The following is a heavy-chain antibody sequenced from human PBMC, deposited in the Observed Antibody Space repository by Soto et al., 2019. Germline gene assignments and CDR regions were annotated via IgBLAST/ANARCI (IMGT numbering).Heavy chain of an antibody. J-gene: IGHJ1*01. Sequence: PGGSLRLSCAASGFTFSSSTMNWVRQAPGKGLEWVSAIIDSGGYTYYADSVKGRFTISRDNSKNTLYLQMNSLRAEDTALYYCVKDESINWYSGHFRHWGQGTLVTVSS. CDR2: IIDSGGYT. D-gene: IGHD6-13*01. CDR1: GFTFSSST. CDR3: VKDESINWYSGHFRH. V-gene: IGHV3-23*01.